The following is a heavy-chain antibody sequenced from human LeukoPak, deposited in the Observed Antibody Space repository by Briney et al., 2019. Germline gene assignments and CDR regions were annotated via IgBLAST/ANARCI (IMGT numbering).Heavy chain of an antibody. Sequence: SETLSLTCAVYDGSFSGYYWSWIRQPPGKGLEWIGEINHSGSTNYNPSLKSRVTISLDTSKSQFSLKVRYVAAADTAVYYCARGLNDSWTGENYWGQGTLVTVSS. CDR1: DGSFSGYY. D-gene: IGHD3-3*01. CDR2: INHSGST. CDR3: ARGLNDSWTGENY. V-gene: IGHV4-34*01. J-gene: IGHJ4*02.